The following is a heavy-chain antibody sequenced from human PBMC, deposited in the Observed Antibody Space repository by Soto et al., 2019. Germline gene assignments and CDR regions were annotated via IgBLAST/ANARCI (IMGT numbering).Heavy chain of an antibody. CDR1: GFTFSSYA. J-gene: IGHJ6*02. CDR2: ISYDGSNK. CDR3: ARDRGYSYGYNYYYYGMDV. D-gene: IGHD5-18*01. V-gene: IGHV3-30-3*01. Sequence: GGFLRLSCAASGFTFSSYAMHWVRQAPGKGLEWVAVISYDGSNKYYADSVKGRFTISRDNSKNTLYLQMNSLRAEDTAVYYCARDRGYSYGYNYYYYGMDVWGQGTTVTVSS.